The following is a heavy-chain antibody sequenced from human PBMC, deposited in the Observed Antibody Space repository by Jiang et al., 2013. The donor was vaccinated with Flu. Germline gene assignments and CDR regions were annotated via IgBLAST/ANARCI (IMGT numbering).Heavy chain of an antibody. CDR3: ARHYSSTWYSGADY. D-gene: IGHD2-2*01. Sequence: GAEVKKPGESLRISCKGSGYSFTTYYISWVCQMPGKGLEWMGRIDPSDSYSKYSPSFQGLVTISADKSISTAYLQWSSLKASDTAMFYCARHYSSTWYSGADYWGQGTLVTVSS. J-gene: IGHJ4*02. CDR1: GYSFTTYY. CDR2: IDPSDSYS. V-gene: IGHV5-10-1*01.